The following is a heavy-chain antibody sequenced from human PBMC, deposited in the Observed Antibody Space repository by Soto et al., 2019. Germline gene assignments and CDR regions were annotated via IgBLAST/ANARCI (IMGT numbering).Heavy chain of an antibody. CDR3: ARDRYSSSEDRIRPSYNWFDP. J-gene: IGHJ5*02. CDR2: IIPIFGTA. D-gene: IGHD6-6*01. Sequence: QVQLVQSGAEVKKPGSSVKVSCKASGGTFSSYAISWVRQAPGQGLEWMGGIIPIFGTATYAQKFQGRVTITADESTSTAYMELSSLRSEDTALYYCARDRYSSSEDRIRPSYNWFDPWGQGTLVTVSS. CDR1: GGTFSSYA. V-gene: IGHV1-69*01.